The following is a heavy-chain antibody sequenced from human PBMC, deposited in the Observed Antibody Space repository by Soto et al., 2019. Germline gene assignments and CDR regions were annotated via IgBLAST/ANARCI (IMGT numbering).Heavy chain of an antibody. Sequence: SETLSLACTVSGGSISSSSYYWGWIRQPPGKGLEWIGSIYYSGSTYYNPSLKSRVTISVDTSKNQFSLKLSSVTAADTAVYYCARGFRIAAAPFYYYYYYGMDVWGQGTTVTVSS. CDR1: GGSISSSSYY. V-gene: IGHV4-39*01. J-gene: IGHJ6*02. D-gene: IGHD6-13*01. CDR2: IYYSGST. CDR3: ARGFRIAAAPFYYYYYYGMDV.